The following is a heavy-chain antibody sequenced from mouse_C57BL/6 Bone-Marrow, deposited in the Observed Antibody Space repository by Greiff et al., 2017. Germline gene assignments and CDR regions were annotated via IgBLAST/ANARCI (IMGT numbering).Heavy chain of an antibody. CDR2: FYPRSGNT. CDR1: GYTFTSYG. V-gene: IGHV1-81*01. D-gene: IGHD2-4*01. CDR3: VLSTMITRCDY. J-gene: IGHJ2*01. Sequence: QVQLQQSGAELARPGASVKLSCKASGYTFTSYGISWVKPRTGQGLEWIGEFYPRSGNTYSNEKFKGKATLPADKSSSTAYMQLRSLTSEDAAVYFFVLSTMITRCDYWGQGTTLTVSS.